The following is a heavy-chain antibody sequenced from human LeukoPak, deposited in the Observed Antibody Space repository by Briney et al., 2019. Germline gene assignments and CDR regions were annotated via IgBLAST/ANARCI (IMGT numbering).Heavy chain of an antibody. D-gene: IGHD6-19*01. Sequence: SVKVSCKASGGTFSSYAISWVRQAPGQRLEWMGGIIPIFGTANYAQKSQGRVTITADKSTSTAYMELSSLRSEDTAVYYCARMEGIAVAGHQGYFDYWGQGTLVTVSS. CDR1: GGTFSSYA. CDR3: ARMEGIAVAGHQGYFDY. CDR2: IIPIFGTA. V-gene: IGHV1-69*06. J-gene: IGHJ4*02.